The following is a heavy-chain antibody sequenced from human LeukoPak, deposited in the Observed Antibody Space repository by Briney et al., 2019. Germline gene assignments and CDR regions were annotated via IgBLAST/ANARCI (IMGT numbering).Heavy chain of an antibody. J-gene: IGHJ4*02. V-gene: IGHV3-33*01. CDR1: GFTFSSYG. Sequence: GGSLRLSCAASGFTFSSYGMHWVRQAPGKGLEWVAVIWYDGSNKYYADSVKGRFTISRDNSKNTLYLQMNSLRAEDTAVYYCARAYCGGDCYSYNFDYWGQGTLVTVSS. D-gene: IGHD2-21*02. CDR3: ARAYCGGDCYSYNFDY. CDR2: IWYDGSNK.